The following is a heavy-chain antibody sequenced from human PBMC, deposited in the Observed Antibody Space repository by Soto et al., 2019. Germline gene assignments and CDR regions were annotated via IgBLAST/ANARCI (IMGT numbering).Heavy chain of an antibody. D-gene: IGHD3-3*01. CDR2: INHSGST. J-gene: IGHJ5*02. CDR3: RGTIFGVGPGFDP. CDR1: GGSFSGYY. Sequence: SETLSLTCAVYGGSFSGYYWSWIRQPPGKGLEWIGEINHSGSTNYNPSLKSRVTISVDTSKNQFSLKLSSVTAADTAVYYCRGTIFGVGPGFDPWGQGTLVTVSS. V-gene: IGHV4-34*01.